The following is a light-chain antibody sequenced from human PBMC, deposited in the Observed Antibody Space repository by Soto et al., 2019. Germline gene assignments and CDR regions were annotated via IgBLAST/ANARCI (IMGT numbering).Light chain of an antibody. CDR1: SSDIGGYDH. CDR3: TSYTSSSTNYV. J-gene: IGLJ1*01. V-gene: IGLV2-14*01. Sequence: QSALTQPASVSGSPGQSITISCTGTSSDIGGYDHVSWYQQHPGKAPKLTIYEVSNRPSGVSNRFAGSKSGNTASLTNSGLQAEDGADYYCTSYTSSSTNYVFGTGTKVTVL. CDR2: EVS.